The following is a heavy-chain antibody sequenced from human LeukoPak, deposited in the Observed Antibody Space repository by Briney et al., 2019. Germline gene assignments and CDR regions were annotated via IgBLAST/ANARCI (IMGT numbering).Heavy chain of an antibody. CDR1: GGSISSGSYY. CDR3: ARELDVDTAMDY. J-gene: IGHJ4*02. CDR2: IYTSGST. Sequence: SETLSLTCTVSGGSISSGSYYWSWIRQPAGKGLEWIGRIYTSGSTNYNPSLKSRVTISVDTSKNQFSLNLSSVTAADTAVYYCARELDVDTAMDYWGQGTLVTVSS. D-gene: IGHD5-18*01. V-gene: IGHV4-61*02.